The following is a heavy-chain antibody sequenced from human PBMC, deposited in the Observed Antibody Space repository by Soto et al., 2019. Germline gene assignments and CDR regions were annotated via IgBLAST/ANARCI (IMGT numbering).Heavy chain of an antibody. J-gene: IGHJ5*02. CDR2: IKSKTAGGTT. V-gene: IGHV3-15*07. CDR3: ATDRIAYKLQLRYNWFHP. Sequence: GGSLRLSCAASGFTLSTAWMHWVRQAPGRGLEWVGRIKSKTAGGTTDYAAPVRGRFSISRDDSKNMLYLDMNGLKTEDTAVYFCATDRIAYKLQLRYNWFHPRGQATLVTVSS. CDR1: GFTLSTAW. D-gene: IGHD1-1*01.